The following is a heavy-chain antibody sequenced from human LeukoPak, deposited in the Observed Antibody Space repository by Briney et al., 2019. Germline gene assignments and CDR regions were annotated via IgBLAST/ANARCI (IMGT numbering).Heavy chain of an antibody. Sequence: ASVKVSCKASGYTFTGYYMHWVRQAPGQGLEWMGWINPNSGGTNYAQKFQGRVTITRDMSTSTAYMELSSLTSDDTAIYYCARDGNFDYWGQGTLVTVSS. J-gene: IGHJ4*02. V-gene: IGHV1-2*02. CDR3: ARDGNFDY. CDR2: INPNSGGT. D-gene: IGHD2-15*01. CDR1: GYTFTGYY.